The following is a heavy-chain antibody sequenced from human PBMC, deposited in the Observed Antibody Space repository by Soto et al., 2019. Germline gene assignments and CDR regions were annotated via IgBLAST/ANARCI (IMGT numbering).Heavy chain of an antibody. CDR3: ARQSKWGAFDI. CDR2: IYHSGST. J-gene: IGHJ3*02. CDR1: GYSISSGYY. V-gene: IGHV4-38-2*01. Sequence: AETLSLTCAVSGYSISSGYYWGWIRQPPGKGLEWIGSIYHSGSTYYNPSLKSRVTISVDTSKNQFSLKLSSVTAADTAVYYCARQSKWGAFDIWGQGTMVTVSS. D-gene: IGHD7-27*01.